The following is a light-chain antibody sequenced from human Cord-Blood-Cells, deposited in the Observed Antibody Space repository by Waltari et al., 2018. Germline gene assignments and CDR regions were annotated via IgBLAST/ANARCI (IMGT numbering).Light chain of an antibody. Sequence: DIQMTQSPSSLSASVGDRVTITCQAMQDISNYLNWYQQKPGKAPKLLIYEAANLETGVPSRFSGSGSGTDFTFTISSMQPEDIATYYCQQYDNLLTLCTFGQGTKVEIK. CDR3: QQYDNLLTLCT. CDR1: QDISNY. J-gene: IGKJ1*01. CDR2: EAA. V-gene: IGKV1-33*01.